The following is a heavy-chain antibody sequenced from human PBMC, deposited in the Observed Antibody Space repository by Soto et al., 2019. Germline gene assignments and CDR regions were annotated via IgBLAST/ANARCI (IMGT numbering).Heavy chain of an antibody. CDR2: IIPIFGTA. J-gene: IGHJ6*02. CDR1: GGTFSSYA. D-gene: IGHD2-15*01. V-gene: IGHV1-69*05. CDR3: ARDDWDNSYCSGGSCYSNYYYYYGMDV. Sequence: EASVKVSCKASGGTFSSYAISWVRQAPGQGLEWMGGIIPIFGTANYAQKFQGRVTITRDTSASTAYMELSSLRSEDTAVYYCARDDWDNSYCSGGSCYSNYYYYYGMDVWGQGTMVTVSS.